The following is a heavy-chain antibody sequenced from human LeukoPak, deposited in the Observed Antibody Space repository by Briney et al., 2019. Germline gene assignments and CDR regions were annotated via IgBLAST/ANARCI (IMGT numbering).Heavy chain of an antibody. Sequence: GGSLRLSCAASGFTFSSYGMHWVRQAPGKGLEWAAVISYDGSNKYYADSVKGRFTISRDNSKNTLYLQMNSLRAEDTAVYYCANDDYGDYVSLDYWGQGTMVTVSS. V-gene: IGHV3-30*18. D-gene: IGHD4-17*01. CDR2: ISYDGSNK. J-gene: IGHJ4*02. CDR1: GFTFSSYG. CDR3: ANDDYGDYVSLDY.